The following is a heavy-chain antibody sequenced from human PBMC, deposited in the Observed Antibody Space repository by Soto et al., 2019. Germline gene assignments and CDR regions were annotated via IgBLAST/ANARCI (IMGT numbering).Heavy chain of an antibody. CDR3: ARRQYCGYDCYHKHYYCMAV. V-gene: IGHV1-69*08. CDR1: GDTFSSYI. D-gene: IGHD2-21*02. J-gene: IGHJ6*02. CDR2: VIPVLTTT. Sequence: QVQLVQSGAEVKKPGSSVRVSCRSSGDTFSSYIVNCLLLAPGRGLEWMGRVIPVLTTTDYAQNFRFRVTISADRYTTTVYLDLSSLRSDDTVVYYCARRQYCGYDCYHKHYYCMAVWDQGSLGTVAS.